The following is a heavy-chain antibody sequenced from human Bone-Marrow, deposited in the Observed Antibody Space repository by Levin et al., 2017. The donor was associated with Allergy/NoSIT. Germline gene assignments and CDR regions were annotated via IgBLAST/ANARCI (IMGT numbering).Heavy chain of an antibody. CDR3: TRGSVYFEGMDV. CDR1: GFTFSTYD. Sequence: GGSLRLSCAASGFTFSTYDMHWVRQSAGKGLEWVSTIGSAGDTYYSDYVKGRFTISRENGKNSLYLQMNSLRAGDTAVYYCTRGSVYFEGMDVWGQGTTVTVSS. CDR2: IGSAGDT. V-gene: IGHV3-13*01. J-gene: IGHJ6*02. D-gene: IGHD5/OR15-5a*01.